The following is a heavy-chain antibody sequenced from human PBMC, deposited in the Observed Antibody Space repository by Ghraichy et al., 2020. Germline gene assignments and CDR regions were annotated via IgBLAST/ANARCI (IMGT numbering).Heavy chain of an antibody. CDR1: GGSISSSSYY. J-gene: IGHJ6*02. V-gene: IGHV4-39*01. D-gene: IGHD2-2*02. Sequence: SETLSLTCTVSGGSISSSSYYWGWIRQPPGKGLEWIGSIYYSGSTYYNPSLKSRVTISVDTSKNQFSLKLSSVTAADTAVYYCAIGKMDIVVVPAAIENVYYYYYYGMDVWGQGTTVTVSS. CDR3: AIGKMDIVVVPAAIENVYYYYYYGMDV. CDR2: IYYSGST.